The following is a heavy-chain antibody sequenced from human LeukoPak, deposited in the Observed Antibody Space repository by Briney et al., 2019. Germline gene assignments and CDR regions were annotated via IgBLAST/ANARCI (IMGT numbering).Heavy chain of an antibody. J-gene: IGHJ3*02. CDR1: GFTFDDYA. Sequence: GRSLRLSCAASGFTFDDYAVHWVRHAPGKGLEWVSGISWNSGSIGYADSVKGRFTISRDNAKNSLYLQMNSLRAEDMALYYCAKETSSGWNPDAFDIWGQGTMVTVSS. CDR3: AKETSSGWNPDAFDI. V-gene: IGHV3-9*03. D-gene: IGHD6-19*01. CDR2: ISWNSGSI.